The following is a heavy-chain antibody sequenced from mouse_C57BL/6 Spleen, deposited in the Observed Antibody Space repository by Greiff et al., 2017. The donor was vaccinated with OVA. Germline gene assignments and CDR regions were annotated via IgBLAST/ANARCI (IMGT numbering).Heavy chain of an antibody. CDR3: TRVVTGNFDY. D-gene: IGHD2-1*01. V-gene: IGHV6-6*01. Sequence: EVQLVESGGGLVQPGGSMKLSCAASGFTFSDAWMDWVRQSPEKGLEWVAEIRNKANNHATYYAESVKGRFTISRDDSKSSVYLQMNSLRAEDTGIYYFTRVVTGNFDYWGQGTTLTVSS. CDR1: GFTFSDAW. CDR2: IRNKANNHAT. J-gene: IGHJ2*01.